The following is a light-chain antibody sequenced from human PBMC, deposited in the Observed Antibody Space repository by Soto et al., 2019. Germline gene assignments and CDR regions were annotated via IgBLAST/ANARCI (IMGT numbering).Light chain of an antibody. Sequence: EIVLTQSPGTLSLSPGERATLSCRSSESVTDNQLAWYQQKPGQGPRLLIYAISTRATGVPDRISGSGSGTNFTLTISRREPEDFATYYCQQYGTSRWTFAQGTKVE. CDR1: ESVTDNQ. CDR3: QQYGTSRWT. J-gene: IGKJ1*01. CDR2: AIS. V-gene: IGKV3-20*01.